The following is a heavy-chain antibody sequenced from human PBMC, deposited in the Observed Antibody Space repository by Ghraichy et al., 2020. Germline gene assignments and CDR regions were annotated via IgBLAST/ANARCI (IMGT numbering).Heavy chain of an antibody. J-gene: IGHJ5*02. CDR2: ISAYNGNT. V-gene: IGHV1-18*01. Sequence: ASVKVSCKASGYTFTSYGISWVRQAPGQGLEWMGWISAYNGNTNYAQKLQGRVTMTTDTSTSTAYMELRSLRSDDTAVYYCARDPGGSSWYYGWFDPWGQGTLVTVSS. CDR3: ARDPGGSSWYYGWFDP. CDR1: GYTFTSYG. D-gene: IGHD6-13*01.